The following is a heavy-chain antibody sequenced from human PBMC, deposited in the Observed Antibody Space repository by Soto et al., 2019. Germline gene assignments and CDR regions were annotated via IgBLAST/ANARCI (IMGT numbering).Heavy chain of an antibody. D-gene: IGHD2-2*01. Sequence: PSETLSLTCTVSGVSISSYYWSWIRQPPGKGLEWIGYIYYSGSTNYNPSLKSRVTISVDTSKNQFSLKLSSVTAADTAVYYCARQVDCSSTSCYGMDVWGQGTTVTVSS. CDR3: ARQVDCSSTSCYGMDV. CDR2: IYYSGST. V-gene: IGHV4-59*08. J-gene: IGHJ6*02. CDR1: GVSISSYY.